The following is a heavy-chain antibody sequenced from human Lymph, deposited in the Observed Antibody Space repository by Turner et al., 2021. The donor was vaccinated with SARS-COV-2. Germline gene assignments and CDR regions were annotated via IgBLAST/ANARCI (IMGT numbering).Heavy chain of an antibody. D-gene: IGHD5-12*01. CDR2: ISGDGGST. CDR3: AKEGLSGRRLQFVPYFAY. Sequence: EVQLVESGGGVVQPGGSLRFSCAASGFTFDDYAMHWVRQAPGKGLEWVSLISGDGGSTYYADSVKGRFTISRDDSKNSLYLQINSLRTEDTALYYCAKEGLSGRRLQFVPYFAYWGQGTLVSVSS. V-gene: IGHV3-43*02. CDR1: GFTFDDYA. J-gene: IGHJ4*02.